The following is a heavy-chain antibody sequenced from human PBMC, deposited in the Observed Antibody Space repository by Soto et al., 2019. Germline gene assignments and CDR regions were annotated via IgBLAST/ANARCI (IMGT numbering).Heavy chain of an antibody. J-gene: IGHJ3*02. Sequence: SSVKGACKASGGTFSSYAIGWVRQAPGQGLEWMGGIIPIFGTANYAQKFQGRVTITADESTSTAYMELSSLRSEDTAVYYCARDRGSSGYFTDAFDIWGQGTMVTVSS. CDR2: IIPIFGTA. CDR3: ARDRGSSGYFTDAFDI. V-gene: IGHV1-69*13. CDR1: GGTFSSYA. D-gene: IGHD3-22*01.